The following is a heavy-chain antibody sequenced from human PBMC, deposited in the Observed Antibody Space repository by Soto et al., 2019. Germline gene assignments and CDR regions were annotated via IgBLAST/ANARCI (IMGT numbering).Heavy chain of an antibody. CDR1: GFTFSSYA. V-gene: IGHV3-23*01. J-gene: IGHJ4*02. CDR2: FSGSGGST. D-gene: IGHD4-17*01. CDR3: AKDHGLYYGYYEPAQDY. Sequence: EVQLLESRGGLVQPGGSLRLSCAASGFTFSSYAMSWVRQAPGKWLVWDSAFSGSGGSTYYADSVKGRFTISRDNSKNTLYLQMTNLRAEDTAVYYCAKDHGLYYGYYEPAQDYWVEETMVIDST.